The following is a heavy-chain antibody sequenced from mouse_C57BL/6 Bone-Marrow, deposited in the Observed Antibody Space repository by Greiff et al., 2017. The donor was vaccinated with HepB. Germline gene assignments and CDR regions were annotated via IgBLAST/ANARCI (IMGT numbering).Heavy chain of an antibody. CDR1: GYSFTDYN. D-gene: IGHD3-2*02. CDR2: INPNYGTT. V-gene: IGHV1-39*01. CDR3: ARRGSGYSRDWFAY. Sequence: VQLKQSGPELVKPGASVKISCKASGYSFTDYNMNWVKQSNGKSLEWIGVINPNYGTTSYNQKFKGKATLTVDQSSSTAYMQLNSLTSEDSAVYYGARRGSGYSRDWFAYWGQGTLVTVSA. J-gene: IGHJ3*01.